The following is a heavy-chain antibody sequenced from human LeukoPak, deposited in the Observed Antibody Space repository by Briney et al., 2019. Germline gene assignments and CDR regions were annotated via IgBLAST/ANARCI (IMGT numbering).Heavy chain of an antibody. CDR3: ATELIDYYGSSGFGWFDP. Sequence: ASVKVSCKVSGYTLTELSMHWVRQAPGKGLEWMGGFDPEDGETIYAQKFQGRVTMTEDTSTDTAYMELSSLRSEDTAVYYCATELIDYYGSSGFGWFDPWGQGTLVTVSS. J-gene: IGHJ5*02. V-gene: IGHV1-24*01. CDR2: FDPEDGET. CDR1: GYTLTELS. D-gene: IGHD3-22*01.